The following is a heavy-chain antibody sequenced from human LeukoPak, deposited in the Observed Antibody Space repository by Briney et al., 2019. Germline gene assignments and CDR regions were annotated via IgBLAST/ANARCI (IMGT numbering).Heavy chain of an antibody. CDR2: IYYSGST. CDR1: GGSISSGGYS. D-gene: IGHD3-10*01. Sequence: SETLSLTCAVSGGSISSGGYSWSWIRQPPGKGLEWIGYIYYSGSTYYNPSLKSRVTISVDTSKNQFSLKLSSVTAADTAVYYCARERQLLLWFGEFTYYFDYWGQGTLVTVSS. CDR3: ARERQLLLWFGEFTYYFDY. J-gene: IGHJ4*02. V-gene: IGHV4-30-4*07.